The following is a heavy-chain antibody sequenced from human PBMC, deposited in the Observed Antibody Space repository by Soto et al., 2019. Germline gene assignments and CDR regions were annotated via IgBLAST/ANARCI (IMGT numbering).Heavy chain of an antibody. V-gene: IGHV4-59*01. CDR1: GGSMSSNY. D-gene: IGHD4-4*01. Sequence: PSETLSLTCTVSGGSMSSNYWSWTRQSPAKGLEWIGFVYYGGTNYNPSFESRVTMSVDTPKKQFSLELSDVTAADTAVYYCVSYRGAFYFDHWGQGTLVTVSS. CDR3: VSYRGAFYFDH. J-gene: IGHJ4*02. CDR2: VYYGGT.